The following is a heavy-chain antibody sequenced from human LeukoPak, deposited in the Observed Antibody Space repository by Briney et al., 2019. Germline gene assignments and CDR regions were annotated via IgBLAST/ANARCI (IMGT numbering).Heavy chain of an antibody. D-gene: IGHD3-3*01. J-gene: IGHJ5*02. V-gene: IGHV4-59*08. CDR1: GGSISSYY. Sequence: PSETLSLTCTVSGGSISSYYWSWIRQPSGKGLEWIGYIYYSGSTNYNPSLKSRVTISVDTSKNQFSLKLSSVTAADTAVYYCARRITIFGANWFDPWGQGTLVTVSS. CDR3: ARRITIFGANWFDP. CDR2: IYYSGST.